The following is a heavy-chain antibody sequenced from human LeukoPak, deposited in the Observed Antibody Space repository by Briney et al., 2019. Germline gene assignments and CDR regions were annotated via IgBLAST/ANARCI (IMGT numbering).Heavy chain of an antibody. J-gene: IGHJ4*02. Sequence: ASVKVSCKASGYTFTGYYTHWVRQAPGQGLEWMGWINPNSGDTNYAQKFQGRVTMTRDTSTSTAYMELSRLRSDDTAVYYCARTTFDYSFDYWGRGTLVTASS. CDR2: INPNSGDT. V-gene: IGHV1-2*02. CDR3: ARTTFDYSFDY. D-gene: IGHD4-4*01. CDR1: GYTFTGYY.